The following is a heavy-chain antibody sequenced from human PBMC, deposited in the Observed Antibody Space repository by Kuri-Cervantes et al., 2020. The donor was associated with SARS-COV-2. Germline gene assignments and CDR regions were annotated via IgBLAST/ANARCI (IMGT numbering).Heavy chain of an antibody. CDR1: GYTFSSYA. CDR3: ASGGAGATQDCSFDY. Sequence: SVKVSCKASGYTFSSYAISWVRQAPGQGLEWMGGIIPNFGTANYAQKFQGRVTITRDKSTSTAYMELSRLRSDDTAVYYCASGGAGATQDCSFDYWGQGTLVTVSS. J-gene: IGHJ4*02. D-gene: IGHD1-26*01. V-gene: IGHV1-69*05. CDR2: IIPNFGTA.